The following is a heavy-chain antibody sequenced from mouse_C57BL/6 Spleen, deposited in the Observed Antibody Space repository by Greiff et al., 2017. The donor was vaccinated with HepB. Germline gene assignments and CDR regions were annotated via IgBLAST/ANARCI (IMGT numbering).Heavy chain of an antibody. Sequence: VQLQQSGAELVMPGASVKLSCKASGYTFTSYWMHWVKQRPGQGLEWIGEIDPSDSYTNYNQKFKGKSTLTVDKSSSTAYMQLSSLTSEDSAVYYCVRGAMDYWGQGTSVTVSS. J-gene: IGHJ4*01. CDR3: VRGAMDY. CDR2: IDPSDSYT. CDR1: GYTFTSYW. V-gene: IGHV1-69*01.